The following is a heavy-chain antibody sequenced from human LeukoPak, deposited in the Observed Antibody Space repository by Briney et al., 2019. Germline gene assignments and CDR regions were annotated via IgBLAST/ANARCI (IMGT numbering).Heavy chain of an antibody. CDR3: GRFGEAFDV. CDR1: GFTFSSYA. D-gene: IGHD3-10*01. J-gene: IGHJ3*01. CDR2: ISTNGDLT. V-gene: IGHV3-64D*09. Sequence: GRSLRLSCSASGFTFSSYAMHWVRQAPGKGLEYVSAISTNGDLTYYTDSVKGRFTISRDNSKNTLYLQMSSLRAEDTAVYFCGRFGEAFDVWGQGTMVTVSS.